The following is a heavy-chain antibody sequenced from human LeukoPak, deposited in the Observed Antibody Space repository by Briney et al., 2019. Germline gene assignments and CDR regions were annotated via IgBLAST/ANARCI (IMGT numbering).Heavy chain of an antibody. CDR2: MYSGGST. V-gene: IGHV3-53*01. J-gene: IGHJ4*02. CDR1: GFTVSTNF. CDR3: AKAKTSPGFPFGH. Sequence: PGGSLRLSCAASGFTVSTNFMSWVRQAPGKGLECVSFMYSGGSTYYADSVKGRFTISRDTSKNTLYLQMNSLRAEDTALYYCAKAKTSPGFPFGHWGLGTLVVVSA. D-gene: IGHD3-16*01.